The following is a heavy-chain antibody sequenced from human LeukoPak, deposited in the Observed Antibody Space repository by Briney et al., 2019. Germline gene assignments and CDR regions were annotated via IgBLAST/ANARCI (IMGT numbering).Heavy chain of an antibody. J-gene: IGHJ6*02. V-gene: IGHV3-21*01. Sequence: GGSLRLSCAASGFTFSSYSMTWVRQAPGKGLEWVSSISSSSSYIYYADSGKGRFTISRDNAKNSLYLQMNSLRAEDTAVYYCARLTGSSTSSYYYGMDVWGQGTTVTVSS. CDR3: ARLTGSSTSSYYYGMDV. CDR2: ISSSSSYI. CDR1: GFTFSSYS. D-gene: IGHD2-2*01.